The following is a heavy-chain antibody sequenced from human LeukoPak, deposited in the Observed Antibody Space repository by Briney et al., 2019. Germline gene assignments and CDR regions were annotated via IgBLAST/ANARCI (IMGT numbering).Heavy chain of an antibody. CDR1: GFTFSSYA. J-gene: IGHJ6*02. D-gene: IGHD2-2*01. CDR2: ISGSGGST. Sequence: PGGSLRLSCAASGFTFSSYAMSWVRQAPGKGLEWVSAISGSGGSTYYADSVKGRFTISRDNSKNTLYLQMNSLRAEDTAVYYCAKVRGDCSSTSCSAHYYYGMDVWGQGTTVTVSS. V-gene: IGHV3-23*01. CDR3: AKVRGDCSSTSCSAHYYYGMDV.